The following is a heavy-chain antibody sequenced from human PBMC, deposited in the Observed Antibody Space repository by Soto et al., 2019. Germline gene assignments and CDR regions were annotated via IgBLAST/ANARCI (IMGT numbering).Heavy chain of an antibody. V-gene: IGHV3-74*01. CDR2: INSGGGTT. D-gene: IGHD3-10*01. CDR3: ARWFTYGNFDYFDY. J-gene: IGHJ4*02. Sequence: SLRLSCAASGFTFSSYWMHWFRQAPGKGLVWVSRINSGGGTTTYADSVKGRFTISRDNAKNTLYLQMNGLRAEDTAVYYCARWFTYGNFDYFDYWGQGTQVTVSS. CDR1: GFTFSSYW.